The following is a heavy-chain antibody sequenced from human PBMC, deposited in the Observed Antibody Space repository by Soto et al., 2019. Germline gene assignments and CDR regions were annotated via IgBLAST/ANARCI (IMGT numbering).Heavy chain of an antibody. J-gene: IGHJ4*02. CDR1: GYIFSDYG. CDR2: ISGYSGNA. Sequence: QVQVMQSGAEVKKPGDSVKVSCKTSGYIFSDYGINWVRQAPGQGLEWMGWISGYSGNANLAQKFQGRDTMTTDKSTRTADMELRRLRSDDTAVYYCAKRTSGTTWGESDYWGQGTLGTVSS. CDR3: AKRTSGTTWGESDY. V-gene: IGHV1-18*04. D-gene: IGHD4-17*01.